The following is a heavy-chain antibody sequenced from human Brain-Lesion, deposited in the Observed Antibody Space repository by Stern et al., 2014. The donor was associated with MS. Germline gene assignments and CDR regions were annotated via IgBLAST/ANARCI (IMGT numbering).Heavy chain of an antibody. D-gene: IGHD3-22*01. Sequence: QVQLQESGPGLVNPSETLSLTCTVSYDSISSYYWTWLRQPPGKGLEWIGYINYRRNPNYNPALKSRVTISVDTSKNQFSLKLTSVTAADTAVYYCARAFSDYHDSTPGYWGQGTLVTVSS. CDR1: YDSISSYY. CDR2: INYRRNP. J-gene: IGHJ4*02. CDR3: ARAFSDYHDSTPGY. V-gene: IGHV4-59*01.